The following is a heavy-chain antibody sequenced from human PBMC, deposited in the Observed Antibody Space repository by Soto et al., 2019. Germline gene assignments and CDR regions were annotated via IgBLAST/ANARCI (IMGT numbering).Heavy chain of an antibody. D-gene: IGHD6-19*01. CDR1: GFTFSSHA. J-gene: IGHJ3*02. CDR2: ISGSGGST. Sequence: PGGSLRLSCAASGFTFSSHAMSWVRQAPGKGLEWVSAISGSGGSTYYADSVKGRFTISRDNSKNTLYLQMNSLRAEDTAVYYCAKDKRYSSGQDAFDIWGQGTMVTVSS. V-gene: IGHV3-23*01. CDR3: AKDKRYSSGQDAFDI.